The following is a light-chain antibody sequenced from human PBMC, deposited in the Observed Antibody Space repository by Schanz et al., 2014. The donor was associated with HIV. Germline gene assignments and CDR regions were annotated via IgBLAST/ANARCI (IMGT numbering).Light chain of an antibody. CDR3: QQYYSTPPT. V-gene: IGKV1-39*01. J-gene: IGKJ1*01. CDR2: ATS. CDR1: QDISNY. Sequence: DIQMTQSPSTLSASVGDRVTLTCQASQDISNYLNWYQQKPGKAPKLLIFATSVLHSGVPSKFSGSGSGTYFTLTISSLQAEDVAVYYCQQYYSTPPTFGQGTKVEIK.